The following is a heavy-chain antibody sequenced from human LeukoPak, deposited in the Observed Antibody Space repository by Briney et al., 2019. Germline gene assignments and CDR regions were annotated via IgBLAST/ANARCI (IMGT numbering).Heavy chain of an antibody. CDR2: IYTSGST. CDR1: GGSTSSSSYY. D-gene: IGHD3-22*01. V-gene: IGHV4-61*02. Sequence: SETLSLTCTVSGGSTSSSSYYWSWIRQPAGKGLEWIGRIYTSGSTNYNPSLKSRVTMSVDTSKNQFSLKLSSVTAADTAVYYCARVIYSDSSGYYYFDYWGQGTLVTVSS. J-gene: IGHJ4*02. CDR3: ARVIYSDSSGYYYFDY.